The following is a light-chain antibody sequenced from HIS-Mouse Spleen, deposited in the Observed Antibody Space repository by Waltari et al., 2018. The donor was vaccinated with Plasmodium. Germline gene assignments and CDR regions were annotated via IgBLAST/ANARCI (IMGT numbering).Light chain of an antibody. CDR1: SSDVGSYNL. Sequence: QSAPTQPASVSGSPGQSITISCTGTSSDVGSYNLVSWYQQHPGKAPKLMIYEGSKRPSRVSNRFSGSKSGNTAALTISGLQAEDEADYYCCSYAGSSTLVFGGGTKLTVL. V-gene: IGLV2-23*01. CDR3: CSYAGSSTLV. J-gene: IGLJ2*01. CDR2: EGS.